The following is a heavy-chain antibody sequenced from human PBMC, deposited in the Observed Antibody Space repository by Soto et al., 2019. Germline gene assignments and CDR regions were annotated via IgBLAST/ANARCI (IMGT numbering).Heavy chain of an antibody. V-gene: IGHV3-23*01. CDR3: AKEAVSGWYYFDY. Sequence: GGSLRLSCAASGFTFSSYAMSWVRQAPGKGLEWVSTISGSGGSTYYADSLKGRFTISRDNSKNTLFLQMSSQRAEDTAVYYCAKEAVSGWYYFDYXGQGTLVTVSS. CDR2: ISGSGGST. D-gene: IGHD6-19*01. CDR1: GFTFSSYA. J-gene: IGHJ4*02.